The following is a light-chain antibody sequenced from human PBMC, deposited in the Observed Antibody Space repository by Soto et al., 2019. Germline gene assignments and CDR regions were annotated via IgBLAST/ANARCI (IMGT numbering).Light chain of an antibody. CDR3: MEALQTLA. J-gene: IGKJ4*01. CDR2: LGS. V-gene: IGKV2-28*01. CDR1: QILLFNNIYNY. Sequence: EIVMTQSPLSLPVTPVEPASISCTYIQILLFNNIYNYLDLYLHKPGQSPQLLIYLGSNRVSGVPDRFSGSGSGTDFTLKISRVETEHVGVYYCMEALQTLAFGGGTKVEIK.